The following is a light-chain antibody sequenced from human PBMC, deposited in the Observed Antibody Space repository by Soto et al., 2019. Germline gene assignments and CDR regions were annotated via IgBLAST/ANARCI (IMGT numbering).Light chain of an antibody. CDR1: QSVSSSY. CDR3: QQYGSSSWT. V-gene: IGKV3-20*01. CDR2: GAS. Sequence: EIVLTQSPGTLSLSPGERATLSCRASQSVSSSYLAWYQQKPGQAPRLLIYGASSRATGIPDRFSGRGSGTDFTLTISRLEPEDFAVYYCQQYGSSSWTFGQGTQVEIK. J-gene: IGKJ1*01.